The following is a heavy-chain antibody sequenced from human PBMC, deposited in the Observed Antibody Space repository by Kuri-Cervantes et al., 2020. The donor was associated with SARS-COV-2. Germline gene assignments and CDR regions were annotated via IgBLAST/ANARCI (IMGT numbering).Heavy chain of an antibody. Sequence: GGSLRLSCAASGFTFSSYAMHWVRQAPGKGLEYVSAISSNGGSTYYANSVKGRFTISRDNSKNTLYLQMGSLRAEDMAVYYCARVYYYYYMDVWGKGTTVNVSS. CDR3: ARVYYYYYMDV. CDR2: ISSNGGST. V-gene: IGHV3-64*01. CDR1: GFTFSSYA. J-gene: IGHJ6*03.